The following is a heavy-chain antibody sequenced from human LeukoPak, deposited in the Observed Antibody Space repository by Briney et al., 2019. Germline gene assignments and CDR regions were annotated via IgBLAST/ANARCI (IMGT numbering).Heavy chain of an antibody. Sequence: PSETLSLTCTVSGGSISPYYWSWIRQPPGKGLEWIGYICHSGSTNYNPSLKSRVTISVDKSKNQFSLKLSSVTAADTAVYYCARDARYYDSSGYYAFDIWGQGTMVTVSS. CDR2: ICHSGST. D-gene: IGHD3-22*01. J-gene: IGHJ3*02. V-gene: IGHV4-59*01. CDR1: GGSISPYY. CDR3: ARDARYYDSSGYYAFDI.